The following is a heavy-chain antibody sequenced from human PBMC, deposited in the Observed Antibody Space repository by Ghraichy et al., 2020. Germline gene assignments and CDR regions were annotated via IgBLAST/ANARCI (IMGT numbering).Heavy chain of an antibody. V-gene: IGHV1-24*01. J-gene: IGHJ6*02. CDR2: FDPEDGET. CDR3: ATVAAYYYGMDV. Sequence: ASVKVSCKVSGYTLTELSMHWVRQAPGKGLEWMGGFDPEDGETIYAQKFQGRVTMTEDTSTDTAYMELSSLRSEDTAVYYCATVAAYYYGMDVWGQGTTVTVSS. CDR1: GYTLTELS.